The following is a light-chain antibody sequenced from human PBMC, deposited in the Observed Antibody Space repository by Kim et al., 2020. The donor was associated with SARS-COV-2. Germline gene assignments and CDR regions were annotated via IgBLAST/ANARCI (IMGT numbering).Light chain of an antibody. Sequence: EIVLTQSPGTLSLSPGERAIVSCRASQSFSSSYLGWYQQKPGQAPRLLIFGASTRATGIPDRFTGEGSGTEYSLIITRVEPDDFAFYFCHQYGASPYTFGQGTKLEI. CDR2: GAS. J-gene: IGKJ2*01. V-gene: IGKV3-20*01. CDR3: HQYGASPYT. CDR1: QSFSSSY.